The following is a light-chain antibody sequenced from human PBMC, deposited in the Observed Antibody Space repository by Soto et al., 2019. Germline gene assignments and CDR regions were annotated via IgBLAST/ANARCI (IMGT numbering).Light chain of an antibody. CDR3: QQYESSPYT. V-gene: IGKV3-20*01. J-gene: IGKJ2*01. CDR1: QSVSSSY. Sequence: EIVLTQSPGTLSLSPGERATLSCRASQSVSSSYLAWYQQKPGQAPRLLIYGASSRATGIPARFSGNGSGTDFTLTISRLEPEDFAVYYCQQYESSPYTFGQGTKLEIK. CDR2: GAS.